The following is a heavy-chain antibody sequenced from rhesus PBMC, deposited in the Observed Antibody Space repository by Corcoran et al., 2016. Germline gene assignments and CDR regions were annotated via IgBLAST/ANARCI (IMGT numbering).Heavy chain of an antibody. J-gene: IGHJ4*01. CDR1: GFSLNTTGMG. CDR3: TRYLRSNFYFDY. V-gene: IGHV2-1*01. CDR2: ICWEDDK. Sequence: QVTLKESGPALVKPTQTLTLTCILSGFSLNTTGMGVGWIRQPPGKTLEWLAHICWEDDKRLSTSLKNRLTISKDTSKNQVVLTMTNMDPVDTATYYCTRYLRSNFYFDYWGQGVLVTVSS. D-gene: IGHD2-15*01.